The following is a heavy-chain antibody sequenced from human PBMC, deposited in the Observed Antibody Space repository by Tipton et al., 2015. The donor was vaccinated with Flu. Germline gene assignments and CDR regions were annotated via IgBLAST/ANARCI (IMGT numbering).Heavy chain of an antibody. CDR1: GGSVSGGGFY. J-gene: IGHJ6*02. D-gene: IGHD6-13*01. V-gene: IGHV4-61*02. CDR2: IHNSGST. CDR3: ARDYSSMWHGGFDYGLDV. Sequence: LRLSCTVSGGSVSGGGFYWSWIRQPAGKGLEWIGRIHNSGSTNYSPSLRSRVTLSIGTSKNQFSLSLSSVTAADTAVYYCARDYSSMWHGGFDYGLDVWGQGTTVTVPS.